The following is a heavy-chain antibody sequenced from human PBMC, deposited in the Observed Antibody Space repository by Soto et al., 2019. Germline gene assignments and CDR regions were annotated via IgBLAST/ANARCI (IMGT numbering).Heavy chain of an antibody. CDR1: GGSISSYY. D-gene: IGHD6-13*01. J-gene: IGHJ5*02. CDR3: ARDVYRAAAAGTWWFDP. CDR2: ICTSGST. Sequence: QVQLQESGPGLVKPSETLSLTCTVSGGSISSYYWSWIRQPAGKGLEWIGRICTSGSTNYNPSLKSRVTMSVDTSKNQFSLKLSSVTAADTAVYYCARDVYRAAAAGTWWFDPWGQGTLVTVSS. V-gene: IGHV4-4*07.